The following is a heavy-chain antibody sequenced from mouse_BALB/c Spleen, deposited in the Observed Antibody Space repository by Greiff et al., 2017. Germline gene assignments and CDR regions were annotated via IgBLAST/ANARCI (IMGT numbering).Heavy chain of an antibody. CDR2: ISSGGGST. J-gene: IGHJ3*01. CDR1: GFAFSSYD. Sequence: EVQVVESGGGLVKPGGSLKLSCAASGFAFSSYDMSWVRQTPEKRLEWVAYISSGGGSTYYPDTVKGRFTISRDNAKNTLYLQMSSLKSEDTAMYYCARHGYYGGQGTLVTVSA. V-gene: IGHV5-12-1*01. CDR3: ARHGYY.